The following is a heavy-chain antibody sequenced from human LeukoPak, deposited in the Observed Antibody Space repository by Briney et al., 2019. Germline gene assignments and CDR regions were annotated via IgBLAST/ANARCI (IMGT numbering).Heavy chain of an antibody. Sequence: GGSLRLSCAASGFTFSSYAMSWVRQAPGKGLEWVSAISGSGGDTYYADSVKGRFTVSRDNSKNTLYLQINSLRGEDTAVYYCAKGKYSSGGVPDYWGQGTLVTVSS. CDR1: GFTFSSYA. D-gene: IGHD6-19*01. CDR3: AKGKYSSGGVPDY. J-gene: IGHJ4*02. V-gene: IGHV3-23*01. CDR2: ISGSGGDT.